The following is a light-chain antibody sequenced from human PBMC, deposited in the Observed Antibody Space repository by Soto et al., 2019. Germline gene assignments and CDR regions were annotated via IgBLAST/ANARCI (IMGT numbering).Light chain of an antibody. CDR1: QTVSSSY. CDR3: QQYGTSPWP. J-gene: IGKJ1*01. Sequence: GVSQSAGALSLSPGERATLSCRVSQTVSSSYLAWYQQKGGQAPRLLIYGASSRAAGIPDRFSGSGSGTDFTLSISRLEPEDVALYYCQQYGTSPWPFGQRTKVDI. V-gene: IGKV3-20*01. CDR2: GAS.